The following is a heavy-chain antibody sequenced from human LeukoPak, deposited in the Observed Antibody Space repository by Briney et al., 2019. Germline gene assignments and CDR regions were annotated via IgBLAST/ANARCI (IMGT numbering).Heavy chain of an antibody. D-gene: IGHD6-13*01. CDR2: VNSGGST. J-gene: IGHJ4*02. CDR3: ARGEYSSTFDY. Sequence: GGSLRLSCAASGFTVSSNYMSWVRQAPGKGLEWVSVVNSGGSTYYADSVKGRFTISRDNSKNTLFLQMNSLRAEDTAVYYCARGEYSSTFDYWGQGALVTVSS. CDR1: GFTVSSNY. V-gene: IGHV3-66*01.